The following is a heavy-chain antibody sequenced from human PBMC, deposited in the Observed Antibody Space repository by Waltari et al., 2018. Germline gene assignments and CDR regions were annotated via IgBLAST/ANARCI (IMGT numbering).Heavy chain of an antibody. V-gene: IGHV3-23*01. D-gene: IGHD3-16*02. CDR3: SRLGELSLYPFDY. J-gene: IGHJ4*02. CDR2: ISGSGGST. CDR1: GFTFSSYA. Sequence: EVQLLESGGGLVQPGGSLRLSCAASGFTFSSYAMSWVRPAPGKGLEWVSAISGSGGSTYYADSVKGRFTISRDNSKNTLYLQMNSLRAEDTAVYYCSRLGELSLYPFDYWGQGTLVTVSS.